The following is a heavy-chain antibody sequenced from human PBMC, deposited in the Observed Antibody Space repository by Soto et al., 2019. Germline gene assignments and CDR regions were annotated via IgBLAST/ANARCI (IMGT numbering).Heavy chain of an antibody. D-gene: IGHD3-3*01. CDR1: GYNWAGYW. V-gene: IGHV5-51*01. CDR3: ARGGVSTRTFDY. Sequence: PXESLTMSCTGSGYNWAGYWIASVRQMPGKGLELMGIIYPSDSDTRYRPSFQGQVTISADKSISSAYLQWSSLRASATAMYYCARGGVSTRTFDYWGQGTPVTVYS. J-gene: IGHJ4*02. CDR2: IYPSDSDT.